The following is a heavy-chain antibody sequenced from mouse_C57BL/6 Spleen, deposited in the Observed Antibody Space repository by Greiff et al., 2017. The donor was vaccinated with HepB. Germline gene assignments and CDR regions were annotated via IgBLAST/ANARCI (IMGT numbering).Heavy chain of an antibody. J-gene: IGHJ2*01. CDR1: GFTFSSYG. V-gene: IGHV5-6*01. D-gene: IGHD2-4*01. CDR3: ARQNYDYDDYFDY. CDR2: ISSGGSYT. Sequence: EVKLMESGGDLVKPGGSLKLSCAASGFTFSSYGMSWVRQTPDKRLEWVATISSGGSYTYYPDSVKGRFTISRDNAKNTLYLQMSSLKSEDTAMYYCARQNYDYDDYFDYWGQGTTLTVSS.